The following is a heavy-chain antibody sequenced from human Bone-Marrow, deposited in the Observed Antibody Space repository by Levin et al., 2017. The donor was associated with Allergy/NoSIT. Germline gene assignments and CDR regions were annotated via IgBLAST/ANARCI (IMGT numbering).Heavy chain of an antibody. Sequence: SSETLSLTCSVSGGSISSSSYYWGWIRQPPGTGLEWIGSKHYGGTTYYNPSLKSRVTISVDTSKNQFSLVLASVTAADAGFYYCARHAQIGYGVASVMSFDYWGQGTLLTVSS. D-gene: IGHD4-17*01. V-gene: IGHV4-39*01. CDR2: KHYGGTT. CDR3: ARHAQIGYGVASVMSFDY. CDR1: GGSISSSSYY. J-gene: IGHJ4*02.